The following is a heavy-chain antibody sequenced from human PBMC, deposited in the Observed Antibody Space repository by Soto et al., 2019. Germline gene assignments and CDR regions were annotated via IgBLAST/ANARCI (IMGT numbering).Heavy chain of an antibody. CDR1: GFTFSSYA. J-gene: IGHJ4*02. D-gene: IGHD4-17*01. Sequence: GGSLRLSCPASGFTFSSYAMHWVRQAPGKGLEWVAVIPYDGSNKYYADSVKGRFTISRDNSKNTLYLQMNSLRAEDTAVYYCARDGSDYGGNRWYFDYWGQGTLVTVSS. CDR3: ARDGSDYGGNRWYFDY. CDR2: IPYDGSNK. V-gene: IGHV3-30-3*01.